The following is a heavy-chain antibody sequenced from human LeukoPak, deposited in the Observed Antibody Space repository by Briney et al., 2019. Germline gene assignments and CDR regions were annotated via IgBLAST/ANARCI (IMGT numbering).Heavy chain of an antibody. CDR3: ARDMDV. Sequence: GGSLRLSCAASGFTFITYWMTWVRQAPGKGLEWVANMNQDGSAKFYVDSVKGRFTISRDNARNSLSLQMNSLRAEDTAVYFCARDMDVRGQGTTVTVSS. V-gene: IGHV3-7*04. J-gene: IGHJ6*02. CDR2: MNQDGSAK. CDR1: GFTFITYW.